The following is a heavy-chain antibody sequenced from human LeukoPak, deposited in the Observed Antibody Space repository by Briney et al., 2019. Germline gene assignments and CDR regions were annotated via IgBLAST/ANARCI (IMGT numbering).Heavy chain of an antibody. Sequence: ASVKVSCKASGYTFTSYGISWVRQAPGQGLEWVGWISAYNGNTNYAQKLQGRVTMTTDASTSTAYMELRSLRSDDTAVYYCARDSSSGWSPYYFDYWGQGTLVTVSS. CDR3: ARDSSSGWSPYYFDY. CDR2: ISAYNGNT. V-gene: IGHV1-18*01. D-gene: IGHD6-19*01. J-gene: IGHJ4*02. CDR1: GYTFTSYG.